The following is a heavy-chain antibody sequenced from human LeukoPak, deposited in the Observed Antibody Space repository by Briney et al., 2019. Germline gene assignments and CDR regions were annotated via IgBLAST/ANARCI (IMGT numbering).Heavy chain of an antibody. CDR3: ARLPNGWLQLGAFDM. J-gene: IGHJ3*02. CDR1: GGSFSGYY. CDR2: INHSGST. V-gene: IGHV4-34*01. D-gene: IGHD5-24*01. Sequence: SETLSLTCAVYGGSFSGYYWSWIRQPPGKGLEWIGEINHSGSTTYNPSLKSRVTISVDTSKNQFSLRLSSVTAADTAVYYCARLPNGWLQLGAFDMWGRGTMVTVSS.